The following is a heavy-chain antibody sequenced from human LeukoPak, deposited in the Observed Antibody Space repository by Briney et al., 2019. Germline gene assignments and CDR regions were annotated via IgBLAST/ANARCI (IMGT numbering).Heavy chain of an antibody. CDR1: GGSFIGYY. CDR2: INHSGST. Sequence: SETLSLTCVVHGGSFIGYYWSWIRQPPGKGLEWIGEINHSGSTNYNPSLKSRVTMSADTSKNQFSLKLSSVTAADTAVYYCARFGFGVPRGYFQHWGQGTLVTVSS. D-gene: IGHD3-10*01. J-gene: IGHJ1*01. CDR3: ARFGFGVPRGYFQH. V-gene: IGHV4-34*01.